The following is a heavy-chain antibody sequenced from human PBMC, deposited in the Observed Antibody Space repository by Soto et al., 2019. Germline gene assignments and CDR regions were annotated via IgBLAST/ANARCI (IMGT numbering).Heavy chain of an antibody. V-gene: IGHV4-59*01. Sequence: SETLSLTCAVSGGSISSDDWSWIRQPPGKGLEWIGYIYYSGSTNYNPSLKSRVTISVDTSKNQFSLKLSSVTAADTAVYYCASSNIAAAGFYYYGMDVWGRGTTVTVSS. D-gene: IGHD6-13*01. CDR2: IYYSGST. CDR1: GGSISSDD. CDR3: ASSNIAAAGFYYYGMDV. J-gene: IGHJ6*02.